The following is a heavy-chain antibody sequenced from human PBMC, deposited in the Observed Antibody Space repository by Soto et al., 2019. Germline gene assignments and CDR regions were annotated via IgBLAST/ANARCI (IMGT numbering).Heavy chain of an antibody. CDR3: ARAGQQLKIDP. J-gene: IGHJ5*02. Sequence: SETLSLTCTVSGGSISSYYWSWIRQPPGKGLEWIGYIYYSGSTNYNPSLKSRVTISVDTSKNQFSLKLSSVTAADTAVYYCARAGQQLKIDPWGQGTLVTVSS. D-gene: IGHD6-13*01. CDR1: GGSISSYY. CDR2: IYYSGST. V-gene: IGHV4-59*01.